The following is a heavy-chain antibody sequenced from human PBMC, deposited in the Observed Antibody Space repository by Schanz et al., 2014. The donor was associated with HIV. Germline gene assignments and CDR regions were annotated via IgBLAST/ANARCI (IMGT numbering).Heavy chain of an antibody. CDR2: ISGSDGDT. V-gene: IGHV3-23*01. CDR1: GFTFSSYA. CDR3: VKAYSSGFSGAGS. D-gene: IGHD5-18*01. Sequence: EVQMLESGGGSVQPGGSLRLSCAASGFTFSSYAMTWVRQAPGKGLDWVSTISGSDGDTYYADSVKGRFTISRDNSRNALYLHMNSLRADDTAIYYCVKAYSSGFSGAGSWGQGALVTVSS. J-gene: IGHJ5*02.